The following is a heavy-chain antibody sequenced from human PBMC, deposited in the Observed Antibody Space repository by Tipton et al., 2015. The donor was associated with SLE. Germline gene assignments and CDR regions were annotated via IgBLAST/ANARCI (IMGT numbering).Heavy chain of an antibody. CDR1: GGSLSGYY. V-gene: IGHV4-4*07. Sequence: TLSLTCTVSGGSLSGYYWSWIRQPAGKGLEWIGRIYTSGSTNYNPSLKSRVTMSVDTSKNQFSLKLSSVTAADTAVYYCVKWDYYGMDVWGQGTTVTVSS. CDR2: IYTSGST. D-gene: IGHD1-26*01. J-gene: IGHJ6*02. CDR3: VKWDYYGMDV.